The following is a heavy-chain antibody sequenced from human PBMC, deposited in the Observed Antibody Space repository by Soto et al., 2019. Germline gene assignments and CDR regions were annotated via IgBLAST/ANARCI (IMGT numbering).Heavy chain of an antibody. V-gene: IGHV4-59*01. CDR2: IYYSGST. D-gene: IGHD2-2*01. CDR1: GGSISSYD. CDR3: ARGRYCSSTSCRFDP. Sequence: QVQLQESGPGLVKPSETLSLTCTVSGGSISSYDWSWIRQPPGKGLEWIGYIYYSGSTNYNPSLKSRVTISVDTSKNQFSLKLSSVTAADTAVYYCARGRYCSSTSCRFDPWGQGTLVTVSS. J-gene: IGHJ5*02.